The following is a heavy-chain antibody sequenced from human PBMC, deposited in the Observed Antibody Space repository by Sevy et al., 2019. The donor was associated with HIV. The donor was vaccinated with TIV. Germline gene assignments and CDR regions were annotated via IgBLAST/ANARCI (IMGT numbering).Heavy chain of an antibody. CDR3: ARGGDSRNYKNDAFDI. V-gene: IGHV4-59*01. CDR1: GASISNYY. CDR2: ISYSGST. Sequence: SENLSLTCIVSGASISNYYWSWIRQPPGKGLEWIGYISYSGSTNYNSSLKSRVTISLDTFKSQFSLKLSSVTAADTAVYYCARGGDSRNYKNDAFDIWGHGTTVTVSS. D-gene: IGHD1-26*01. J-gene: IGHJ3*02.